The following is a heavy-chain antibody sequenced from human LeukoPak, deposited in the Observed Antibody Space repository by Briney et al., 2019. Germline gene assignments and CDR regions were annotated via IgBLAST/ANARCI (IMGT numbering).Heavy chain of an antibody. J-gene: IGHJ6*02. Sequence: RTGGSLRLSCAASGFTFDDYAMHWVRQAPGKGLEWVSGISWNSGSIGYADSVKGRFTISRDNAKNSLYLQMNSLRAEDTALYYCAKWDGSGKNGMDVWGRGTTVTVSS. CDR2: ISWNSGSI. CDR3: AKWDGSGKNGMDV. D-gene: IGHD3-10*01. V-gene: IGHV3-9*01. CDR1: GFTFDDYA.